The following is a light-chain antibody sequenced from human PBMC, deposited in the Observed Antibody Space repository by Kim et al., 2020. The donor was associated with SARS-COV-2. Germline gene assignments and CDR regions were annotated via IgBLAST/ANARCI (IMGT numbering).Light chain of an antibody. J-gene: IGKJ2*01. CDR2: GAS. Sequence: DIQMTQSPSSLSASVGDRVTITCRASQGINNHLAWFQQKPGKAPKSLIIGASALQSWVPSKFSGSGSGTDFSLTISSLQPEDSATYYCQQYTTFPYTFGQGTKLEI. V-gene: IGKV1-16*02. CDR3: QQYTTFPYT. CDR1: QGINNH.